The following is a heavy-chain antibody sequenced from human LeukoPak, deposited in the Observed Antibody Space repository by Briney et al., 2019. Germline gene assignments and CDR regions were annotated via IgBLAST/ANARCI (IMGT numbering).Heavy chain of an antibody. CDR1: GGSISSSNW. Sequence: SGTLSLTCAVSGGSISSSNWWSWVRQPPGKGLEWIGEIYHSGSTNYNPSLKSRVTISVDKSKNQFSLKLSSVTAADTAVYYCARDLYYYDSSGSYGMDVWGQGTTVTVSS. CDR2: IYHSGST. D-gene: IGHD3-22*01. CDR3: ARDLYYYDSSGSYGMDV. V-gene: IGHV4-4*02. J-gene: IGHJ6*02.